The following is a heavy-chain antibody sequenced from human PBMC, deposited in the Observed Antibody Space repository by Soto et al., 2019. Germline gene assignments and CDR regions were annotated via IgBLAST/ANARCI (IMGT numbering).Heavy chain of an antibody. CDR3: ARDPRGVESTVYYGLDF. CDR1: GGSISSGGFY. Sequence: QVQLQESGPGLVKPSQTLSLTCAVSGGSISSGGFYWSWIRHHPENGLEWMGYIHNNGNTYYNPSLKRRVSISMDTSKNHFSLKLTSVTAADTAVYYCARDPRGVESTVYYGLDFWGQGTTVTVSS. CDR2: IHNNGNT. D-gene: IGHD2-2*01. V-gene: IGHV4-31*11. J-gene: IGHJ6*02.